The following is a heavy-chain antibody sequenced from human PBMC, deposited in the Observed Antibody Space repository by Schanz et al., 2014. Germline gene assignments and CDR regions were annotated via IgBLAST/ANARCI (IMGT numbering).Heavy chain of an antibody. J-gene: IGHJ4*02. CDR1: EFSFSSFG. Sequence: EVQLVESGGGLVQPRGSLRLSCAASEFSFSSFGMNWVRQAPGKGLEWVSYISSSSSTIYYADAVKGRFTISRDNAKNSLYLQMDGLRAEDTAVYYCAKGFGGYDLVLDYWGQGTLVTVSS. D-gene: IGHD5-12*01. CDR2: ISSSSSTI. V-gene: IGHV3-48*04. CDR3: AKGFGGYDLVLDY.